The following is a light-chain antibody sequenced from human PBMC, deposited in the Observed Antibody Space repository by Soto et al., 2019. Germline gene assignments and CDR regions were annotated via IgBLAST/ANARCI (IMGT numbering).Light chain of an antibody. Sequence: EIVMTQSPATLSVSPGEGATLSCRASQSVGSNLAWYQQKPGQSPRLLIYDISTRATGIPARFSGSGSGTEFTLTISSLQSEDSAVYYCQPYNNWPPITFGQGTRLEIK. V-gene: IGKV3-15*01. CDR1: QSVGSN. CDR3: QPYNNWPPIT. J-gene: IGKJ5*01. CDR2: DIS.